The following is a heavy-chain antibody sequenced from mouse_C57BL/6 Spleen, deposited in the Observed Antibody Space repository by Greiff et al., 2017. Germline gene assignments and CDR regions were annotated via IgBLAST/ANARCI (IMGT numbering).Heavy chain of an antibody. J-gene: IGHJ2*01. Sequence: EVQLVESGPGLVKPSQSLSLTCSVTGYSITSGYYWNWIRQFPGNKLEWMGYISYDGSNNYNPSLKNRISITRDTSKHQFFLKLNSVTTEDTATYYCARETGYFDYWGQGTTLTVSS. D-gene: IGHD4-1*01. V-gene: IGHV3-6*01. CDR2: ISYDGSN. CDR1: GYSITSGYY. CDR3: ARETGYFDY.